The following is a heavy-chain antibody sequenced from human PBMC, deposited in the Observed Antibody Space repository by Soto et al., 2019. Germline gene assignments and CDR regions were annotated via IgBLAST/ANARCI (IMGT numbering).Heavy chain of an antibody. D-gene: IGHD1-1*01. V-gene: IGHV3-13*01. J-gene: IGHJ1*01. CDR2: IGSAGDT. CDR1: GFTFSTYD. CDR3: ARESDDAVAENFQY. Sequence: GGSLRLSCAASGFTFSTYDIHWVRQATGKGLEWVSTIGSAGDTYYPGSVKGRFTISRENAKNSLHLQMNSLRAGDTALYYCARESDDAVAENFQYWGQGTQVTVSS.